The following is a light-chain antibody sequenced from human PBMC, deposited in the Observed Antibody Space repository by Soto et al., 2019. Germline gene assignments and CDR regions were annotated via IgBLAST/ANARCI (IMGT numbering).Light chain of an antibody. Sequence: QSALAQPASVSGSPGQSITFSCTGSNGDIGTYNFVSWYQQHPGKAPKLLIFGVTNRPSGISDRFSGSKSGDTASLTISRLQPEYEADYYCSSYTTSNSLIFGTGTKLTVL. CDR3: SSYTTSNSLI. V-gene: IGLV2-14*01. J-gene: IGLJ1*01. CDR2: GVT. CDR1: NGDIGTYNF.